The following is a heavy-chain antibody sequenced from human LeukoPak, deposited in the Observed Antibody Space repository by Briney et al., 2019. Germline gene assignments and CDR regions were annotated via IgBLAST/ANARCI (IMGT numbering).Heavy chain of an antibody. V-gene: IGHV3-30*03. J-gene: IGHJ5*02. CDR1: GFSFGSYV. D-gene: IGHD3-22*01. CDR3: ATEDHTSGHAGALGFDP. Sequence: GSLRLSFAASGFSFGSYVMHWARQAPGEGLQWVAVIRQDGDGRFYGNSVKGRFTISRDNSRDTLYLQMDSLTIEDTATYYCATEDHTSGHAGALGFDPWGQGTLVTVS. CDR2: IRQDGDGR.